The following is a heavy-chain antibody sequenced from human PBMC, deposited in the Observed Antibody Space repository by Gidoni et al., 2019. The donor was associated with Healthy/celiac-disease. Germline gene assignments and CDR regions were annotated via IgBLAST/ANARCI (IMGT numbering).Heavy chain of an antibody. J-gene: IGHJ4*02. CDR1: AGSISSGGYY. Sequence: VHLQESGPGLVTPSPTLSLPCTVSAGSISSGGYYWSWIRQHPGKGLEWIGYIYYSGSTYYNPSLKSRVTISVDTSKNQFSLKLSSVTAADTAVDYCARGGKWLLDNYLDYWGQGTRVNVSS. CDR3: ARGGKWLLDNYLDY. CDR2: IYYSGST. D-gene: IGHD6-19*01. V-gene: IGHV4-31*03.